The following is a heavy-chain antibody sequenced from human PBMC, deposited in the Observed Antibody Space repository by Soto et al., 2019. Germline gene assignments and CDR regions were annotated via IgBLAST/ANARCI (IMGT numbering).Heavy chain of an antibody. CDR3: ARDAQHLANYGMDV. V-gene: IGHV3-33*01. CDR1: GFSFSSHG. Sequence: QVQLVESGGNVVQPGRSLRLSCAASGFSFSSHGMHWVRQAPGKGLEWVAHLLAGGNIRYYAYSVKGRFTISRDHSKTTLYLQMDSLGAEDTAVYYCARDAQHLANYGMDVWGQGTTVTVSS. CDR2: LLAGGNIR. J-gene: IGHJ6*02. D-gene: IGHD3-3*02.